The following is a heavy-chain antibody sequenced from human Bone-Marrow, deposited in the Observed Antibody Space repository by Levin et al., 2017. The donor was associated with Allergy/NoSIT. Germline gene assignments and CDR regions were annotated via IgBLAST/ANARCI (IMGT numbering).Heavy chain of an antibody. J-gene: IGHJ4*02. Sequence: GASVKVSCKASGYTFSSYVISWVRQVPGQGLEWMGWSSAYNGRTKYVQKFEDRVNMTTDRSTSTAYMELRSLGSGDTAVYYCARENYDTSGQRLHFDSWGQGPLVTVSS. CDR2: SSAYNGRT. D-gene: IGHD3-22*01. CDR3: ARENYDTSGQRLHFDS. V-gene: IGHV1-18*01. CDR1: GYTFSSYV.